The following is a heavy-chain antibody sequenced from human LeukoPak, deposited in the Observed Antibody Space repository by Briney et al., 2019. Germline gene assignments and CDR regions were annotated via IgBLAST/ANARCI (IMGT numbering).Heavy chain of an antibody. Sequence: PSETLSLTCAVYGGSFSGYYWSWIRQPPGKGLEWIGEINHSGCTNYNPSLKSRVTISVDTSKNQSSLKLSSVTAADTAVYYCAGPNSGSYYSPFDYWGQGTLVTVSS. J-gene: IGHJ4*02. D-gene: IGHD1-26*01. CDR2: INHSGCT. CDR1: GGSFSGYY. CDR3: AGPNSGSYYSPFDY. V-gene: IGHV4-34*01.